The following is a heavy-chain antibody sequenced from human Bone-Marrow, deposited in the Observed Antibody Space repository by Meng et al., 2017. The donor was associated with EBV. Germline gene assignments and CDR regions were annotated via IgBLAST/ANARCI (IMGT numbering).Heavy chain of an antibody. V-gene: IGHV3-21*01. CDR3: VREEYDPRDF. D-gene: IGHD3-16*01. CDR1: GFIFNNYR. CDR2: IDYGGIST. J-gene: IGHJ4*02. Sequence: LSCAASGFIFNNYRMNWVRQAPGKGLEWVSVIDYGGISTYYADSVKGRFTISRDNAKNSVSLQMNNLRAEDTAVYYCVREEYDPRDFWEQGTLVTVAS.